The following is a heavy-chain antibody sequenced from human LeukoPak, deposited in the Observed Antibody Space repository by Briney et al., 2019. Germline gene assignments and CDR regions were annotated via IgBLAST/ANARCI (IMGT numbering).Heavy chain of an antibody. V-gene: IGHV3-21*01. J-gene: IGHJ4*02. D-gene: IGHD3-22*01. CDR2: ITPTTSYI. CDR1: GLGFSSFS. Sequence: GGSLRLSCAASGLGFSSFSFNWIRQAPGKGLEWVSSITPTTSYIYYADSVRGRFTISRENAKNSLYLQMNSLRAEDTAVYYCARLRRTSDSSGYYYYYDYWGQGALVTVSS. CDR3: ARLRRTSDSSGYYYYYDY.